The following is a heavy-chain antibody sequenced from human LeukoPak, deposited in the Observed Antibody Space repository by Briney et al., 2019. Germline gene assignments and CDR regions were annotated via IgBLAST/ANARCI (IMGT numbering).Heavy chain of an antibody. CDR1: GYTFTSYG. V-gene: IGHV1-18*01. J-gene: IGHJ5*02. Sequence: GASVKVSCKASGYTFTSYGISWVRQAPGQGLEWMGWISAYNGNTNYAQKLQDRVTMTTDTSTSTAYMELRSLRSDDTAVYYYARDLGYCSRTSCYRNWFDPWGQGTLVTVSS. CDR2: ISAYNGNT. CDR3: ARDLGYCSRTSCYRNWFDP. D-gene: IGHD2-2*01.